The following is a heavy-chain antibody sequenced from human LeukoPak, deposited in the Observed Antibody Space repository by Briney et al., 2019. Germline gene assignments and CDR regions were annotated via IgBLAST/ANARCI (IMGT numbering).Heavy chain of an antibody. Sequence: SVKVSCKASGGTFSSYAISWVRQAPGQGLEWMGGIIPIFGTANYAQKFQGRVTITADESTSTAYMELSSLRSEDTAVYYCARSNSSSSSTSFNWFDPWGQGTLVTVSS. V-gene: IGHV1-69*13. CDR1: GGTFSSYA. D-gene: IGHD2-2*01. CDR3: ARSNSSSSSTSFNWFDP. CDR2: IIPIFGTA. J-gene: IGHJ5*02.